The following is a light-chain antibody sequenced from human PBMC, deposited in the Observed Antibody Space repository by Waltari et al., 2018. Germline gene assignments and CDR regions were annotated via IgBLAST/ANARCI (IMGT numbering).Light chain of an antibody. CDR2: EVI. CDR3: CSYAGRGTYV. V-gene: IGLV2-23*02. J-gene: IGLJ1*01. Sequence: QSALTQPASVSGPPGQSTTIPCTGPTTAVGLYALASRYQHHPGKAPKLLICEVITRPSGVSSRFSGSKSGSTASLIISGLQPDDEADYYCCSYAGRGTYVFGSGTKVTVL. CDR1: TTAVGLYAL.